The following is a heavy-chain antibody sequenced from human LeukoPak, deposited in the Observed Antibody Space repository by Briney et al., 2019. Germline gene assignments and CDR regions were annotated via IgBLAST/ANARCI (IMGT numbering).Heavy chain of an antibody. CDR2: IYPGDSDS. Sequence: SLNFSCTGSGTCITSHWIGWVRHLPRKGLWWMGIIYPGDSDSRYSPSFQGQVTISADKSISTAYLQWSSLKASDTAMYYCARLSGIAAAGTTFDPWGQGTLVTVSS. J-gene: IGHJ5*02. CDR1: GTCITSHW. D-gene: IGHD6-13*01. V-gene: IGHV5-51*01. CDR3: ARLSGIAAAGTTFDP.